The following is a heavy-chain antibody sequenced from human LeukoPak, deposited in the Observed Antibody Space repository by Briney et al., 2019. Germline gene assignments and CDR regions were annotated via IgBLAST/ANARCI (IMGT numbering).Heavy chain of an antibody. V-gene: IGHV1-18*01. D-gene: IGHD3-10*01. CDR2: ISAYNGNT. CDR3: ARVGNSYGSGSYYNPNDY. CDR1: GYTFTSYG. J-gene: IGHJ4*02. Sequence: ASVKVSCKASGYTFTSYGISWVRQAPGQGLEWMGWISAYNGNTNYAQKLQGRVTMTTDTSTSTAYMELRSLRSDDTAVYYCARVGNSYGSGSYYNPNDYWGQGTLVTVSS.